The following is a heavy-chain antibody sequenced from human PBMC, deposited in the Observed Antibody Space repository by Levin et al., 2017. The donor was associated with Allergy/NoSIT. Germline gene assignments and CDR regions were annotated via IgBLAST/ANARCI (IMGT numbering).Heavy chain of an antibody. J-gene: IGHJ6*02. D-gene: IGHD3-9*01. CDR2: IYYSGST. Sequence: SQTLSLTCTVSGGSISSYYWSWIRQPPGKGLEWIGYIYYSGSTNYNPSLKSRVTISVDTSKNQFSLKLSSVTAADTAVYYCARDTTLFRGNANYYYGMDVWGQGTTVTVSS. CDR1: GGSISSYY. V-gene: IGHV4-59*01. CDR3: ARDTTLFRGNANYYYGMDV.